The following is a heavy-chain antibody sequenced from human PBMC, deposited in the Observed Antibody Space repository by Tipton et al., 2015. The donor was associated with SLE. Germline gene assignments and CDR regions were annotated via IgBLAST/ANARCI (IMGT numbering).Heavy chain of an antibody. D-gene: IGHD7-27*01. CDR2: INHSGST. Sequence: LRLSCAVYGGSFSGYYWSWIRQPPGKGLEWIGEINHSGSTNYNPSLKSRVTISVDTSKNQFSLKLSSVTAADTAVYYCATVNWGLGAFDIWGQGTMVTVSS. V-gene: IGHV4-34*01. J-gene: IGHJ3*02. CDR1: GGSFSGYY. CDR3: ATVNWGLGAFDI.